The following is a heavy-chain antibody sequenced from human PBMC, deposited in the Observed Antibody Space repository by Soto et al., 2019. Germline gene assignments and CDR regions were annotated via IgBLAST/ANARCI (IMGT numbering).Heavy chain of an antibody. Sequence: PGGSLRLSCAASGFTFSSYAMHWVRQAPGKGPEWVAVISYDGSNKYYADSVKGRFTISRDNSKNTLYLQMNSLRAEDTAVYYCARDLGLGTTSPSSWFDYWGQGTLVTVSS. CDR2: ISYDGSNK. CDR1: GFTFSSYA. D-gene: IGHD6-13*01. V-gene: IGHV3-30-3*01. CDR3: ARDLGLGTTSPSSWFDY. J-gene: IGHJ4*02.